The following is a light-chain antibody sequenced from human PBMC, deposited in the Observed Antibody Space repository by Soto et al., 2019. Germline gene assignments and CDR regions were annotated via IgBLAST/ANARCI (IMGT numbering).Light chain of an antibody. CDR3: QQYGSSLPLT. Sequence: EIMLTQSPGTLSLSPGERATLSCRASQSVSSSYLAWYQQKPGQAPRLLIYGASSRATGIPDRFSGSGSGTDFTLTISRLEPEDFAVYYCQQYGSSLPLTFGGGTKVEIK. V-gene: IGKV3-20*01. CDR1: QSVSSSY. CDR2: GAS. J-gene: IGKJ4*01.